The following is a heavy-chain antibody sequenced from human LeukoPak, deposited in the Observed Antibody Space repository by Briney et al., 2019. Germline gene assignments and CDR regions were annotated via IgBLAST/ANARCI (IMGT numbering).Heavy chain of an antibody. D-gene: IGHD4/OR15-4a*01. CDR2: ISGSGVYK. CDR1: GFTFSSFV. V-gene: IGHV3-23*01. Sequence: PGGSLRLSCAASGFTFSSFVMSWVRQAPGKGLEWVSSISGSGVYKYYTDSVKGRFTISRDNSKNTLYVQMNSLRAEDTAVYYCAKVSCTGATCSSFPYWGQGTLATVSS. CDR3: AKVSCTGATCSSFPY. J-gene: IGHJ4*02.